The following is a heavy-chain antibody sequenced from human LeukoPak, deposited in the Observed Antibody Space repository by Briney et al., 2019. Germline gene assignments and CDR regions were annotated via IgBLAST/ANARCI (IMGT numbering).Heavy chain of an antibody. V-gene: IGHV3-20*04. CDR2: INWNGGST. J-gene: IGHJ4*02. D-gene: IGHD1-26*01. Sequence: GGSLRLSCAASGFTFDDYGMSWVRQAPGKGLEWVSGINWNGGSTGYADSVKGRFTISRDNAKLYLQMKSLRAEDTAVYYCARAYSGNYRAGDFWGQGTLVTVSS. CDR1: GFTFDDYG. CDR3: ARAYSGNYRAGDF.